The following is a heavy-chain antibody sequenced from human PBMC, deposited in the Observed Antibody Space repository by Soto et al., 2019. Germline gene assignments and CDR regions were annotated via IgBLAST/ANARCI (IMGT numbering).Heavy chain of an antibody. J-gene: IGHJ4*02. CDR1: GFTFSSYW. V-gene: IGHV3-7*04. CDR2: IKQDGSEK. Sequence: EVQLVESGGGLVQPGGSLRLSCAASGFTFSSYWMSWVRQAPGKGLEWVANIKQDGSEKYYVDSVKGRFTISRDNAKNSPYLQMNSLRAEDTAVYYCARDFAIFEFDYWGQGTLVTVSS. D-gene: IGHD3-9*01. CDR3: ARDFAIFEFDY.